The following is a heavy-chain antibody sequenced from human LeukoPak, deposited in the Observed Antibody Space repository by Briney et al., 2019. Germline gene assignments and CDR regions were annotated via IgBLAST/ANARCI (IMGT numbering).Heavy chain of an antibody. CDR1: GGSFSGYY. J-gene: IGHJ3*02. V-gene: IGHV4-34*01. Sequence: SETLSLTCAVYGGSFSGYYWSWIRQPPGKGLEWIGEINHSGSTNYNPSLKSRVTISVDTSKNQFSLKLSPVTAADTAVYYCARPLVRGLRGDAFDIWGQGTMVTVSS. D-gene: IGHD3-10*01. CDR2: INHSGST. CDR3: ARPLVRGLRGDAFDI.